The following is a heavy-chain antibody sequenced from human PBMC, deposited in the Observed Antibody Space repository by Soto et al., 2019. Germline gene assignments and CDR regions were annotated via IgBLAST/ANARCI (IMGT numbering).Heavy chain of an antibody. CDR1: GFKFSNYA. Sequence: GGSLRLSCAASGFKFSNYAMSRVRQAPGKGLEWVSLISATGGGTYYADSVKGRFTISRDNSHNTLYLQVHSLTAEDTAVYYCAKDRRAGGNSAFYFDFWGQGAQVTVSS. V-gene: IGHV3-23*01. CDR3: AKDRRAGGNSAFYFDF. CDR2: ISATGGGT. J-gene: IGHJ4*02. D-gene: IGHD3-16*01.